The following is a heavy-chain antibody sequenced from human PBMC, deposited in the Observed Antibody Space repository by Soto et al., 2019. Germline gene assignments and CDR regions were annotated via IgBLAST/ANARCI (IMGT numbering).Heavy chain of an antibody. J-gene: IGHJ6*03. CDR2: INAGNGNT. Sequence: QVPLVQSGAEVKKPGASVKVSCKASGYTFTSYAMHWVRQAPGQRLEWMGWINAGNGNTKYSQKFQGRVTITRDTSASTAYMELSSLRSEDTAVYYCARNNVLRYFDQLSYYYYYYMDVWGKGTTVTVSS. CDR1: GYTFTSYA. D-gene: IGHD3-9*01. V-gene: IGHV1-3*01. CDR3: ARNNVLRYFDQLSYYYYYYMDV.